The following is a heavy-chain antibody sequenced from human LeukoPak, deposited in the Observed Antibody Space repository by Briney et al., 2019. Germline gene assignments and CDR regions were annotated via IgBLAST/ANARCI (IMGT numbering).Heavy chain of an antibody. CDR1: GFTFKLYW. D-gene: IGHD3-22*01. J-gene: IGHJ4*02. V-gene: IGHV3-9*01. CDR2: ISWNSGSI. Sequence: PGGSLRLSCAVSGFTFKLYWMHWVRQAPGKGLEWVSGISWNSGSIGYADSVKGRFTISRDNAKNSLYLQMNSLRAEDTALYYCAKGGKEYYYDSSGQYPVGDYFDYWGQGTLVTVSS. CDR3: AKGGKEYYYDSSGQYPVGDYFDY.